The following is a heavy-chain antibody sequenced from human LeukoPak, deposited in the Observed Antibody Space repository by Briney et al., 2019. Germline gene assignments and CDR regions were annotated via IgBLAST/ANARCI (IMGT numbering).Heavy chain of an antibody. CDR2: IRNKANSYTT. J-gene: IGHJ6*02. CDR1: GFTFSSYA. Sequence: GSLRLSCAASGFTFSSYAMSWVRQAPGKGLEWVGRIRNKANSYTTEYAASVKGRFTISRDDSKNSLYLQMNSLKTEDTAVYYCARENSIAPATKNYYYYGMDVWGQGTTVTVSS. V-gene: IGHV3-72*01. CDR3: ARENSIAPATKNYYYYGMDV. D-gene: IGHD6-13*01.